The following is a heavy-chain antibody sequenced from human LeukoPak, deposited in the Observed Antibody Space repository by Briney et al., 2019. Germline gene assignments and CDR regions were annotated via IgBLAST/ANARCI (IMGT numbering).Heavy chain of an antibody. Sequence: SETLSLTCTVSGGSISSYYWSWIRQPPGKGLEWIGYISYSGSTNYNPSLKGRATMSVDTSMNQLSLKLNSVTAADTAVYYCARVGGSGWTYDYWGQGTLVTVSS. J-gene: IGHJ4*02. CDR1: GGSISSYY. CDR2: ISYSGST. V-gene: IGHV4-59*01. D-gene: IGHD6-19*01. CDR3: ARVGGSGWTYDY.